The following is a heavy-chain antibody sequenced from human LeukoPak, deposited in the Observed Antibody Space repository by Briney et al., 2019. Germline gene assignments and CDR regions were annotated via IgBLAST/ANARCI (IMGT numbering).Heavy chain of an antibody. D-gene: IGHD6-13*01. V-gene: IGHV1-2*02. CDR3: ARSPTSSWIFWDY. CDR2: INPNSGGT. Sequence: ASVKVSCKASGYTFTGYYMHWVRQAPGQGLEWMGWINPNSGGTNYAQKFQGRVTMTRDTSISTAYMELSRLRSDDTAVYYCARSPTSSWIFWDYWGQGTLVTVSS. CDR1: GYTFTGYY. J-gene: IGHJ4*02.